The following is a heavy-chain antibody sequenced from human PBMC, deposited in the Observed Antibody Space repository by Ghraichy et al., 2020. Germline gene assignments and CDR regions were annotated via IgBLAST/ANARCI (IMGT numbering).Heavy chain of an antibody. CDR3: ASPSPSRSFYPSFFEC. J-gene: IGHJ4*02. CDR2: IVPLYGIP. CDR1: GGTFNNFA. Sequence: SVKVSCKASGGTFNNFAVNWVRQAPGQGLEWMGAIVPLYGIPHYAQEFQGRLTIIADDSTGTASMELTSLRSEDTAVYYCASPSPSRSFYPSFFECWGQGTLVTVSS. V-gene: IGHV1-69*13. D-gene: IGHD1-26*01.